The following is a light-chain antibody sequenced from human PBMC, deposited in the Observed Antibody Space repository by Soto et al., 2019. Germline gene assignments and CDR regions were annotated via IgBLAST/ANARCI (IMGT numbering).Light chain of an antibody. CDR2: DVS. J-gene: IGLJ1*01. CDR1: SSDVGGYNY. V-gene: IGLV2-14*01. CDR3: SSYTSSSTPYV. Sequence: QAVVTQPASVSGSPGQSITISCTGTSSDVGGYNYVSWYQQHPGKAPKLMIYDVSNRPSGVSNRFSASKSGNTASLTISGLQAEDEADYYCSSYTSSSTPYVFGTGTKLTVL.